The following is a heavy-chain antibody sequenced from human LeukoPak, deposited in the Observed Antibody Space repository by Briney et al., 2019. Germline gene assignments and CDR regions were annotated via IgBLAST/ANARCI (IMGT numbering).Heavy chain of an antibody. CDR3: ARELDRVTIFGLRGYYGMDV. V-gene: IGHV1-18*01. CDR2: IRVFNGNT. Sequence: ASVKVSCKASGYTFTSYGISWVRQAPGQGPEWMGWIRVFNGNTNYAQKLQGRVTMTTDTSTSTAYMELRSLRSDDTAVYYCARELDRVTIFGLRGYYGMDVWGQGTTVTVSS. D-gene: IGHD3-3*01. CDR1: GYTFTSYG. J-gene: IGHJ6*02.